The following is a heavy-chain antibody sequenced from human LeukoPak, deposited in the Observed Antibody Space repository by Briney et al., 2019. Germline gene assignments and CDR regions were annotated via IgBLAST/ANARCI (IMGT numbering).Heavy chain of an antibody. CDR3: ARWTVVVVVAATPVGLDY. Sequence: GGSLRLSCAASGFTFSSYAMSWVRQAPGKGLEWVSAISGSGGSTYYADSVKGRFTLSRDNSKNTLYLQMNSLRAEDTAVYYCARWTVVVVVAATPVGLDYWGQGTLVTVSS. CDR2: ISGSGGST. D-gene: IGHD2-15*01. J-gene: IGHJ4*02. V-gene: IGHV3-23*01. CDR1: GFTFSSYA.